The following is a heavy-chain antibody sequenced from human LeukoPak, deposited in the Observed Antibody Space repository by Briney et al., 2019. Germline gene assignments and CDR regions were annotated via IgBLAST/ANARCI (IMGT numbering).Heavy chain of an antibody. D-gene: IGHD3-9*01. CDR1: GGSISSSGYY. V-gene: IGHV4-39*07. CDR2: IYYSGST. J-gene: IGHJ4*02. CDR3: ARDAPAGWI. Sequence: SETLSLTCTVSGGSISSSGYYWGWIRQPPGKGLEWIGSIYYSGSTYYNPSLKSRVTISVDTSKNQFSLKLSSVTAADTAVYYCARDAPAGWIWGQGTLVTVSS.